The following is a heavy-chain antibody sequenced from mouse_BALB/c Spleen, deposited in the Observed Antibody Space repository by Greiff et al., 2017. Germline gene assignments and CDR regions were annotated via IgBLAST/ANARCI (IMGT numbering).Heavy chain of an antibody. V-gene: IGHV1S135*01. J-gene: IGHJ4*01. CDR3: ASPIITNYAMDY. Sequence: VQLKESGPELVKPGASVKVSCKASGYAFTSYNMYWVKQSHGKSLEWIGYIDPYNGGTSYNQKFKGKATLTVDKSSSTAYMHLNSLTSEDSAVYYCASPIITNYAMDYWGQGTSVTVSS. CDR1: GYAFTSYN. CDR2: IDPYNGGT. D-gene: IGHD2-4*01.